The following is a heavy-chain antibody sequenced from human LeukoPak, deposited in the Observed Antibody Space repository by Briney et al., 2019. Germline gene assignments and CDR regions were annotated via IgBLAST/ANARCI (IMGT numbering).Heavy chain of an antibody. CDR1: GFTFSSYW. CDR2: INSDGSST. J-gene: IGHJ4*02. CDR3: ARGTPRGTMVRGVIDY. V-gene: IGHV3-74*01. D-gene: IGHD3-10*01. Sequence: GTSLRLSCVASGFTFSSYWMHWVRQAPGKGLVWVSRINSDGSSTSYADSVKGRFTISRDNAKNTLYLQMNSLRAEDTAVYYCARGTPRGTMVRGVIDYWGQGTLVTVSS.